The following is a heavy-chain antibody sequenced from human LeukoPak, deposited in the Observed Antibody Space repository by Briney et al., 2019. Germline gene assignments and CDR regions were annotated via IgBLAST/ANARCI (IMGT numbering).Heavy chain of an antibody. CDR3: ARSTGYSDSGSYYLDAFDI. V-gene: IGHV4-59*08. Sequence: PSETLSLTCSVSGGSISSYYWSWIRQPPGKGLEWIGYIYNSRSTNYNPSLKSRAAISVDTSKNQFSLELSSVTAADTAVYYCARSTGYSDSGSYYLDAFDIWGPGTMVTVSS. CDR2: IYNSRST. D-gene: IGHD3-10*01. CDR1: GGSISSYY. J-gene: IGHJ3*02.